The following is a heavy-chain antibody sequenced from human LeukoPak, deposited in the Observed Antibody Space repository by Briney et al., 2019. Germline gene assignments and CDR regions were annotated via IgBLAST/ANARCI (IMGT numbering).Heavy chain of an antibody. D-gene: IGHD3-3*01. CDR1: GFTFSSYA. Sequence: GGSLRLSCAASGFTFSSYAMSWVRQAPGKGLEWVADIKQDGSEKLYVNSVRGRFTISRDNAKISLFLEMNSLRAEDTAVYYCARDNGVVHGVYYMDVWGKGTTVTVSS. CDR2: IKQDGSEK. J-gene: IGHJ6*03. V-gene: IGHV3-7*01. CDR3: ARDNGVVHGVYYMDV.